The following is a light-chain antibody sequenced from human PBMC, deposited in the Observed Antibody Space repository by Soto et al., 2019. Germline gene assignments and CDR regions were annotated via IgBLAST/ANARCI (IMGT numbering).Light chain of an antibody. J-gene: IGKJ1*01. CDR1: ESVTNY. V-gene: IGKV3-11*01. CDR3: QQYSASPWT. CDR2: DVS. Sequence: GEGGTVSCRASESVTNYLAWYQQKPGQAPRLLVYDVSNRATGTPARFSGSGSGTDFSLIIGRLEPEDFAVYICQQYSASPWTFGQGTKV.